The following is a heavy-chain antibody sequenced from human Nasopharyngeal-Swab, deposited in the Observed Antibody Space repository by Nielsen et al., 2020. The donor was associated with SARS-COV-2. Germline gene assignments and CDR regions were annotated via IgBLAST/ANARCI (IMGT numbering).Heavy chain of an antibody. CDR3: VAPEPDY. Sequence: GGSLRLPCAGSGFTFSKYWMHWVRQAPGKGLEWVARLNPGGSGTSYVDSVKGRFTISRDNAKNTLFLQLISLRVEDTAMYYCVAPEPDYWGQGTLVTVSS. CDR1: GFTFSKYW. J-gene: IGHJ4*02. D-gene: IGHD1-14*01. CDR2: LNPGGSGT. V-gene: IGHV3-74*01.